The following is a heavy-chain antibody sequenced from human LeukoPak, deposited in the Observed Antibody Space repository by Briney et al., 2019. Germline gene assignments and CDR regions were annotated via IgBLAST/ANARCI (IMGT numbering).Heavy chain of an antibody. CDR2: INSSRRTI. Sequence: GGSLRLSCAASGFTFSSYNINWVRQAPGKGLEWVSYINSSRRTISYADSVKGRFTISRDNAKNSLYLQMNSLRAEDTAVYYCAKDKAAAGIEDDYWGQGTLVTVSS. CDR3: AKDKAAAGIEDDY. J-gene: IGHJ4*02. V-gene: IGHV3-48*01. D-gene: IGHD6-13*01. CDR1: GFTFSSYN.